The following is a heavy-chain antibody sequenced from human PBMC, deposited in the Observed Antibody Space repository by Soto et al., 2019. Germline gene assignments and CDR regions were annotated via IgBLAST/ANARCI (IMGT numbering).Heavy chain of an antibody. J-gene: IGHJ6*02. Sequence: ASETLSLTCTVSGGSISSGDYYWSWIRQPPGKGLEWTGYIYYSRSTYYNPSLKSRVTISVDTSKNQFSLKLSSVTAADTAVYYCARVSVVVVAAMGYGMDVWGQGTTVTV. CDR3: ARVSVVVVAAMGYGMDV. CDR2: IYYSRST. CDR1: GGSISSGDYY. D-gene: IGHD2-15*01. V-gene: IGHV4-30-4*01.